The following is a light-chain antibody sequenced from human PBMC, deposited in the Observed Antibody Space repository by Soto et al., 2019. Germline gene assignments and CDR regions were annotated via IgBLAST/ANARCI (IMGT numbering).Light chain of an antibody. V-gene: IGLV2-14*01. CDR1: GSDIGAYNS. CDR2: QVS. J-gene: IGLJ1*01. Sequence: QSVLTQPASVSGSPGQSITISCTGTGSDIGAYNSVSWYQQHPGKAPKLIVFQVSFRPSAVSDRFSGSKSDNTASLTISGLQTEDEADYYCSSYTDSSNYVFGTGTKVTVL. CDR3: SSYTDSSNYV.